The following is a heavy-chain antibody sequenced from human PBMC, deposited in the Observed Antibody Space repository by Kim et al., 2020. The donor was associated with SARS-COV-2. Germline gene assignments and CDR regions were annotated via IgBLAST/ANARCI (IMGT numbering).Heavy chain of an antibody. Sequence: GGSLRLSCAASGFTFSSYAMHWVRQAPGKGLEWVAVIPSTSNYIYYTDSVRGRFTISRDNAKSSLSLQMNSLPAEDKAVYYCARDAQLVTFDY. J-gene: IGHJ4*01. CDR3: ARDAQLVTFDY. CDR1: GFTFSSYA. CDR2: IPSTSNYI. V-gene: IGHV3-21*01. D-gene: IGHD6-13*01.